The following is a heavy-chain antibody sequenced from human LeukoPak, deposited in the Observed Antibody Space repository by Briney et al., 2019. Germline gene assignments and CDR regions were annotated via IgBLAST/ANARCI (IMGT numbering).Heavy chain of an antibody. D-gene: IGHD5-24*01. V-gene: IGHV5-51*01. CDR3: ARQLGTHSKRDGYNNYFSDY. Sequence: GESLKISLKGSGYRFTSYWIGWVRRVPGKGLGWMGIIYPGDCDTRYSPSFQGQVTISAAKPNSPAYLQWSSLNASDTAMYYCARQLGTHSKRDGYNNYFSDYGGQGTLVTVSS. J-gene: IGHJ4*02. CDR1: GYRFTSYW. CDR2: IYPGDCDT.